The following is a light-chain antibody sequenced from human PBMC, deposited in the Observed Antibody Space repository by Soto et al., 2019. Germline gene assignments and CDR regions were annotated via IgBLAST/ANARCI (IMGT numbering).Light chain of an antibody. V-gene: IGKV3-11*01. J-gene: IGKJ4*01. CDR3: QQRSNWPLT. Sequence: EIVLTQSPDTLSLSPGERATLSCRASQSVTSALVWYQQKLGQAPRLLMYAASSRATGTPARFSGSGSGTDITLTISSLEPEDFAVYYCQQRSNWPLTFGGGTKVEIK. CDR2: AAS. CDR1: QSVTSA.